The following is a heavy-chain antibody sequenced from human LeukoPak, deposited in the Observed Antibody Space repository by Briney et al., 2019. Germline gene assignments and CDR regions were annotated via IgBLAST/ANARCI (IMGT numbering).Heavy chain of an antibody. D-gene: IGHD2-15*01. J-gene: IGHJ3*02. CDR2: INPNSGGT. CDR3: ARVDCSGGSCYAFDI. CDR1: GYTFTGYY. V-gene: IGHV1-2*02. Sequence: ASVKVSCKASGYTFTGYYMHWVRQAPGQGLEWMGWINPNSGGTNYAQKFQGRVTMTRDTSISTAYMELSRLRSDDTAVYYCARVDCSGGSCYAFDIWGQGTMVTVSS.